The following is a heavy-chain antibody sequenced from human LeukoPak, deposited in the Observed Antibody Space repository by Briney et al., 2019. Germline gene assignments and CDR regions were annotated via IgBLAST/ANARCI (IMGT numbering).Heavy chain of an antibody. Sequence: PGGSLRLSCAASGFTFSSYAMSWVRQPPGKGLEWVSVISGGTTSTYYADSVKSRFTISRDNSKNILYLQMNSLRAEDTAVYYCAKDVKTMTDLDSWGQGTLVTVSS. D-gene: IGHD1-1*01. CDR2: ISGGTTST. V-gene: IGHV3-23*01. CDR1: GFTFSSYA. J-gene: IGHJ4*02. CDR3: AKDVKTMTDLDS.